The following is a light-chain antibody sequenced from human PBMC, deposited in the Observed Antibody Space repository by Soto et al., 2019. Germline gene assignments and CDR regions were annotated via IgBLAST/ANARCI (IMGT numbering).Light chain of an antibody. J-gene: IGLJ2*01. CDR3: QTWGSGTVV. Sequence: QSVLTQSPSASASLGASVKLTCTLSSGHSNYAIAWHQQQSEKGPRYLMKLNSAGSHSKGDGIPDRFSGSSSGAERYLTISSLQSEDEADYYCQTWGSGTVVFGGGTK. CDR1: SGHSNYA. V-gene: IGLV4-69*01. CDR2: LNSAGSH.